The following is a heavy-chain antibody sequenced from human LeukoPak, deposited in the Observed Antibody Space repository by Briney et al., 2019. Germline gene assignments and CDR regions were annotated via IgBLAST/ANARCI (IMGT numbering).Heavy chain of an antibody. CDR1: GYTFTSYY. J-gene: IGHJ6*03. CDR2: INPSGGST. Sequence: ASVKVSCKASGYTFTSYYMHWVRQAPGQGLEWMGIINPSGGSTSYAQKFQGRVTMTRDMSTSTVYMELSSLRSEDTAVYYCARDPAVGGYSYGYSGYYYYYMDVWGTGTTVSVSS. V-gene: IGHV1-46*01. D-gene: IGHD5-18*01. CDR3: ARDPAVGGYSYGYSGYYYYYMDV.